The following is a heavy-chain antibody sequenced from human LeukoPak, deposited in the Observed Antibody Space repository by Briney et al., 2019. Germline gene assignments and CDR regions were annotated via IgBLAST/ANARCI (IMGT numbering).Heavy chain of an antibody. Sequence: GSPRLSCAASGFSFSTYGMSWVRQAPGKGLEWVSAITSSSSSTYYADSVKGRFTISRDNSKHTMFLQMNSLRAEDTAVYYCAKDDLYGKFDYWGQGTLVTVSS. D-gene: IGHD4-17*01. CDR2: ITSSSSST. V-gene: IGHV3-23*01. J-gene: IGHJ4*02. CDR3: AKDDLYGKFDY. CDR1: GFSFSTYG.